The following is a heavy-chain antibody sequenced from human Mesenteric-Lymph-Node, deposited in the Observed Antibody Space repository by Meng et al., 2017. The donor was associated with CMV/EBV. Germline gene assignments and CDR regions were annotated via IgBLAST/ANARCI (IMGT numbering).Heavy chain of an antibody. Sequence: GESLKISCAASGFTFSSYALHWVRQAPGKGLEWVAVISYDGSNKYYADSVKGRFPISRDNSKNTLYLQMNSLRAEDTAVYYCARDFPRGYYYGMDVWGQGTTVTVSS. V-gene: IGHV3-30*04. J-gene: IGHJ6*02. D-gene: IGHD1-26*01. CDR3: ARDFPRGYYYGMDV. CDR1: GFTFSSYA. CDR2: ISYDGSNK.